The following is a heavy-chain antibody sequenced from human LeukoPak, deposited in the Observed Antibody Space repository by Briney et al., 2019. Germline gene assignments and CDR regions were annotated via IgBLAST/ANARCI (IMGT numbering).Heavy chain of an antibody. Sequence: GGSLRLSCAASGFTFSSYGMHWVRQAPGKGLEWVAIISYDGSNKYYADSMKGRFTISRDNSKNTLYLQMNSLRAEDTAVYYCAKVPWDFDYWGQGTLVTVSS. CDR1: GFTFSSYG. V-gene: IGHV3-30*18. CDR3: AKVPWDFDY. D-gene: IGHD3-16*01. J-gene: IGHJ4*02. CDR2: ISYDGSNK.